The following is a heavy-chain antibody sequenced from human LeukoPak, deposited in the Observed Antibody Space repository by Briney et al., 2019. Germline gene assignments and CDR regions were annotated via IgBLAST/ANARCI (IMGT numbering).Heavy chain of an antibody. CDR3: SRVSSRRFDY. J-gene: IGHJ4*02. CDR2: IYYSGST. V-gene: IGHV4-39*01. CDR1: GGSISSSSYY. Sequence: SETLSLTCTVSGGSISSSSYYWGWIRQPPGKGLEWIGSIYYSGSTYYNPSLKSRVTISVDTSKNQFSLKLSSVTAADTAVYYCSRVSSRRFDYWGQGNLVTVSS.